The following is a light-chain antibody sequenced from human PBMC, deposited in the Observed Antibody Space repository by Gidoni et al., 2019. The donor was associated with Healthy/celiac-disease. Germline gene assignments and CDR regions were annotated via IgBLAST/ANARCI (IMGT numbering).Light chain of an antibody. J-gene: IGKJ2*04. Sequence: DIQMTQSPSSLSASVGDRVTITCRASQSISSYLNWYQQKPGKAPKRLIYAASSLQSGVPSRFSGSGSGTDFTLTISSLQPEDFATYYCQQSYSTPPCSFGQGTKLEIK. CDR3: QQSYSTPPCS. CDR1: QSISSY. CDR2: AAS. V-gene: IGKV1-39*01.